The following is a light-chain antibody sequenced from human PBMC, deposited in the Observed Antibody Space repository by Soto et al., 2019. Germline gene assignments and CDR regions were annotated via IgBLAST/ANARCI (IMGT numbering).Light chain of an antibody. CDR1: QSISSW. V-gene: IGKV1-5*01. CDR3: QQYGGLSWT. CDR2: AAS. J-gene: IGKJ1*01. Sequence: DIQMTQSPSTLSASVGDRVTITCRASQSISSWLAWYQQKPGKAPKLLIFAASSLQSGTPSRFSGSGSGTDFTLTISTLQPEDFAVYHCQQYGGLSWTFGQGTKVYIK.